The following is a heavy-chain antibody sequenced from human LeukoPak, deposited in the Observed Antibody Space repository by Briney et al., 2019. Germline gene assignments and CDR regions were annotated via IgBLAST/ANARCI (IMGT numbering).Heavy chain of an antibody. V-gene: IGHV1-18*01. D-gene: IGHD1-26*01. CDR3: ARDHGFSGGSYFDTFDI. CDR2: ISGYNDDT. CDR1: GYIFTTYG. Sequence: GASVRVSCKASGYIFTTYGISWVGQAPGQGLEWLGWISGYNDDTNYAQKLQRRITMTTDTSTSTAYMELRSLTSDDTAVYYCARDHGFSGGSYFDTFDIWGRGTMGTVS. J-gene: IGHJ3*02.